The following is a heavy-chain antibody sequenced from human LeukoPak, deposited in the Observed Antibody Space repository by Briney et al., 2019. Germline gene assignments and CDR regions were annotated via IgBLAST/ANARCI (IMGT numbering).Heavy chain of an antibody. J-gene: IGHJ5*02. D-gene: IGHD3-10*01. CDR2: IYHSGST. CDR3: ARDTGNMYYYGSGSYYQGWFDP. Sequence: SETLSLTCTVSGYSISSGYYWGWIRQPPGKGLEWIGSIYHSGSTYYNPSLKSRVTISVDTSKNQFSLKLSSVTAADTAVYYCARDTGNMYYYGSGSYYQGWFDPWGQGTLVTVSS. CDR1: GYSISSGYY. V-gene: IGHV4-38-2*02.